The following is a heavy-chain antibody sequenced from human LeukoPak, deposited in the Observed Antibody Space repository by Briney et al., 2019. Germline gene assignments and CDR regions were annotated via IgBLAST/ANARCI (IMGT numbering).Heavy chain of an antibody. CDR3: AKDVD. Sequence: PGGSLRLSCAASGFTFSNYWMSWVRQAPGKGLEWVANIKQDGSDKYYVDSLKGRFTISRDNAKNSLYLQMNSLRAEDTAVYYCAKDVDWGQGTLVTVSS. J-gene: IGHJ4*02. V-gene: IGHV3-7*01. CDR2: IKQDGSDK. CDR1: GFTFSNYW.